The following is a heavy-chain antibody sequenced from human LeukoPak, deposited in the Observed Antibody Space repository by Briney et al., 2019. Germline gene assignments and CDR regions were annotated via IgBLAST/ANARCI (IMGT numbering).Heavy chain of an antibody. J-gene: IGHJ4*02. V-gene: IGHV3-23*01. D-gene: IGHD3-10*01. Sequence: GGSLRLSCAASGFTFSNYGMSWVRQAPGKGLEWVSAISGSGGSTYYADSVKGRFTISRDNSKNTLYLQMNSLRAEDTAVYYCAKNGHGSGSYYPRTKYYFDYWGQGTLVTVSS. CDR2: ISGSGGST. CDR3: AKNGHGSGSYYPRTKYYFDY. CDR1: GFTFSNYG.